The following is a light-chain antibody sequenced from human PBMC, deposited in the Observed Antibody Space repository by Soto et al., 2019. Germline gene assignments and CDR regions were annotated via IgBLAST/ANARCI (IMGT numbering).Light chain of an antibody. J-gene: IGKJ4*01. CDR2: WAS. CDR3: QQYYTTHT. Sequence: DIVMTKSPDSLAVSLGERSTINCKSSQIVLYSSDNKNYLAWYQQKPGQPPKLLIYWASTRASGVPDRFGDSGSGTDLTLTISSLQAEDVAVYFCQQYYTTHTFGGGTKVEIK. V-gene: IGKV4-1*01. CDR1: QIVLYSSDNKNY.